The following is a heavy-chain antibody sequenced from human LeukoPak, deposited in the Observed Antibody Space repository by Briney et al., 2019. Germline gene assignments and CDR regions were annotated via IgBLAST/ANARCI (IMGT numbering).Heavy chain of an antibody. J-gene: IGHJ5*02. V-gene: IGHV4-34*01. Sequence: PSETLSLTCGVYGESFIYYHWSWIRQSPGKGLEWIGEINQSGSTYYNPSLKSRVTISVDTSKNQFSLKLSSVTAADTAVYYCASGGGWPWGQGTLVTVSS. CDR3: ASGGGWP. CDR2: INQSGST. D-gene: IGHD2-15*01. CDR1: GESFIYYH.